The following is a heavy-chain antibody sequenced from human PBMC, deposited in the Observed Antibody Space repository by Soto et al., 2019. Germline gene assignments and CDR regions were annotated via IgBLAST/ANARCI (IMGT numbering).Heavy chain of an antibody. J-gene: IGHJ6*02. V-gene: IGHV5-51*01. CDR3: ARFRAGYYYYYGMDV. CDR1: GYSFTSYW. Sequence: GESRKISCKGSGYSFTSYWIGWVRQMPGKGLEWMGIIYPGDSDTRYSPSFQGQVTISADKSISTAYLQWSSLKASDTAMYYCARFRAGYYYYYGMDVWGQGTTVTVSS. CDR2: IYPGDSDT. D-gene: IGHD6-25*01.